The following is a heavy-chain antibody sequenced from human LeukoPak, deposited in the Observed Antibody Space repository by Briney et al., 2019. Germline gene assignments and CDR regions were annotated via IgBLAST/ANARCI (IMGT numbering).Heavy chain of an antibody. V-gene: IGHV3-7*04. CDR1: GFTFSSYW. CDR2: IKEDGSEK. CDR3: ATEGYYDSREFDY. D-gene: IGHD3-22*01. J-gene: IGHJ4*02. Sequence: GGSLRLSCAASGFTFSSYWMSWVRQAPGKGLEWVANIKEDGSEKYDVDAVKGRFTISRDNAKNSLYLQMNSLRAEDTAAYYCATEGYYDSREFDYWGQGTLVTVSS.